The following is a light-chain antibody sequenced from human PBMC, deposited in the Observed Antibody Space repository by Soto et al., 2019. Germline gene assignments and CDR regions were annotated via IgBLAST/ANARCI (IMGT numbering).Light chain of an antibody. Sequence: QSVLTQPASVSGSPGQSIPISCPGTSSDVGGYNYVSWYQQHPGKAPKLMIYDVSNRPSGVSNRFSGSKSGNTASLTISGLQAEDEADYYCRSYTSSSTPYVFGTGTKVTVL. CDR3: RSYTSSSTPYV. V-gene: IGLV2-14*01. CDR1: SSDVGGYNY. J-gene: IGLJ1*01. CDR2: DVS.